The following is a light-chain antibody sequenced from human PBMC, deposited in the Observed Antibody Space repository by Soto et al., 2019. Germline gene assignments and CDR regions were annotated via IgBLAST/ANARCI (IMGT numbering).Light chain of an antibody. CDR1: SSDIGNYNY. J-gene: IGLJ3*02. Sequence: QSALTQPPSASGSPGQSVTISCTGTSSDIGNYNYVSWYQHHPGKAPKFMIYEVSKRPSGVPDRFSGSKSDNTASLTVSGLQAEDEAYYYCSSYAGSNNVVFGGGTKVTVL. CDR3: SSYAGSNNVV. V-gene: IGLV2-8*01. CDR2: EVS.